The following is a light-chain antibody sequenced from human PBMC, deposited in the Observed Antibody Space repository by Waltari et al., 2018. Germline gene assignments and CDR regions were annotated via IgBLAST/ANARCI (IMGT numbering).Light chain of an antibody. CDR3: QQYRSTPWT. Sequence: DIVMTQSPDSLAVSLGERATINCKSSQSLLYSSNNKDYLAWYQQKPGQPPKLLIYWASTRESGVPDRFSDSGSGTDFTLTISSLQAEDVAVYYCQQYRSTPWTFGQGTKVEIK. CDR2: WAS. V-gene: IGKV4-1*01. CDR1: QSLLYSSNNKDY. J-gene: IGKJ1*01.